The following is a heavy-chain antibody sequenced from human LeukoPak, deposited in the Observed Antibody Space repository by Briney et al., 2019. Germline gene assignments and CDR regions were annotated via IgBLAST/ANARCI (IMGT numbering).Heavy chain of an antibody. Sequence: SETLSLTCTVSGGSISSSSYYWDWIRQPPGKGLEWIGSIYYSGSTYYNPSLKSRVTISVDTSKNQFSLKLSSVTAADTAVYYCARRPGYCPNGVCYKRNWFDPWGQGTLVTVSS. CDR1: GGSISSSSYY. CDR3: ARRPGYCPNGVCYKRNWFDP. J-gene: IGHJ5*02. D-gene: IGHD2-8*01. CDR2: IYYSGST. V-gene: IGHV4-39*07.